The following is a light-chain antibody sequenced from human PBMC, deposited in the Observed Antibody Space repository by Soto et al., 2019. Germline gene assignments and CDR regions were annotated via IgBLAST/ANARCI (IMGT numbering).Light chain of an antibody. CDR1: SSKIGSNT. CDR3: AAWDDSLNGHV. V-gene: IGLV1-44*01. J-gene: IGLJ1*01. CDR2: SNN. Sequence: QSALTQPPSASGTPGQRVTISCSGSSSKIGSNTVNWYQQLPGTAPKLLIYSNNQRPSGVPDRFSDSKSGTSASLAISGLXXXXXAXYYCAAWDDSLNGHVFGTGTKVTVL.